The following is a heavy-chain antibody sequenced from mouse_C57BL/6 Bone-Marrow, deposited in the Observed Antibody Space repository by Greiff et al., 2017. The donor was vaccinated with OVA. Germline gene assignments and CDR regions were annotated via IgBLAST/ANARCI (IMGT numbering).Heavy chain of an antibody. V-gene: IGHV3-6*01. J-gene: IGHJ3*01. CDR2: ISYDGSN. CDR1: GYSITSGYY. CDR3: AREDDGYYFWFAY. Sequence: EVQLQESGPGLVKPSQSLSLTCSVTGYSITSGYYWNWIRQFPGNKLEWMGYISYDGSNNYNPSLKNRISITRDTSKNQFFLKLNSVTTEDTATYYCAREDDGYYFWFAYWGQGTLVTVSA. D-gene: IGHD2-3*01.